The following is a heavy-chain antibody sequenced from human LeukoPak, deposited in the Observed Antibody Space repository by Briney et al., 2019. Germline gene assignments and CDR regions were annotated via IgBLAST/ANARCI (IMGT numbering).Heavy chain of an antibody. V-gene: IGHV1-2*02. CDR2: INPNSGGT. D-gene: IGHD3-3*01. CDR3: ARGESVLRFFPLFDP. Sequence: ASVKVSCKASGYTFTGYYMHWVRQAPGQGLEWMGWINPNSGGTNYAQKFQGRVTKTRDTSISTAYMELSRLRSDDTAVYYCARGESVLRFFPLFDPWGQGTLVTVSS. CDR1: GYTFTGYY. J-gene: IGHJ5*02.